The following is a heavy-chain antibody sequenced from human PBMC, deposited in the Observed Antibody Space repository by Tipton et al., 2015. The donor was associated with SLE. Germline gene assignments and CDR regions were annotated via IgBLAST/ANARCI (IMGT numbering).Heavy chain of an antibody. CDR2: IYHSGST. J-gene: IGHJ5*02. V-gene: IGHV4-39*07. CDR3: ARDGYDSSGYLNWFDP. Sequence: TLSLTCTVSGGSISSSSYYWGWIRQPPGKGLEWIGSIYHSGSTYYNPSLKSRVTISVDTSKNQFSLKLSSVTAADTAVYYCARDGYDSSGYLNWFDPWGQGTLVTVSS. CDR1: GGSISSSSYY. D-gene: IGHD3-22*01.